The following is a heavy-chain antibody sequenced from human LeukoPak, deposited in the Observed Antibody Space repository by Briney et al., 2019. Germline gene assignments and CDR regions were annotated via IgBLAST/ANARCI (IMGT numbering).Heavy chain of an antibody. CDR2: FSYSGST. CDR3: ARMYSGTSYYFDF. CDR1: GVCINDYH. V-gene: IGHV4-59*01. D-gene: IGHD1-26*01. Sequence: PSVTLSLTCSVSGVCINDYHWFCIPQPPEKGLEWMGYFSYSGSTRYNPSLKSRVTMSVDTSKNQFSLRLISVAAADTAVYYCARMYSGTSYYFDFWGQGTLVTVSS. J-gene: IGHJ4*02.